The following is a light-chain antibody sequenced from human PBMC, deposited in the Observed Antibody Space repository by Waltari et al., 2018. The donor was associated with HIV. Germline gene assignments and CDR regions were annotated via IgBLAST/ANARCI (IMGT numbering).Light chain of an antibody. CDR1: TSDLGAYNY. Sequence: QSALTQPASVSGSPGPSITISCTGTTSDLGAYNYVSWFQHHPAEAPKLIIFEVSNRPSGVSTRFSGSKSGNTASLTVSGLQPEDEADYYCSSYTNKYSWVFGGGTKLTVL. V-gene: IGLV2-14*01. CDR2: EVS. J-gene: IGLJ3*02. CDR3: SSYTNKYSWV.